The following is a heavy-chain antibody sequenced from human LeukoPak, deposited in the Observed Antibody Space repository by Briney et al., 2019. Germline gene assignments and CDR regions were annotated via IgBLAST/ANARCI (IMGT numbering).Heavy chain of an antibody. J-gene: IGHJ4*02. CDR1: GGPISSSSYH. Sequence: KPSETLSLTCSVSGGPISSSSYHWGWIRQPPGKGLEWIGSFYYSGGTYYSPSLKSRVTISVDTSRSQFSLQLGSVTAADTAVYYCVRRGFGSGAGYWGQGTLVTVSS. D-gene: IGHD2-15*01. CDR3: VRRGFGSGAGY. V-gene: IGHV4-39*01. CDR2: FYYSGGT.